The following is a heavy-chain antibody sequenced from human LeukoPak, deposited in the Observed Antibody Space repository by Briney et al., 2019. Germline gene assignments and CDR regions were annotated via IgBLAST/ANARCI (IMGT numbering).Heavy chain of an antibody. D-gene: IGHD6-19*01. CDR2: ISDSGSIT. CDR1: GFAFSSQA. CDR3: AKDARRTSGWYFFDY. Sequence: GGSLRLSCAASGFAFSSQAMGWVRQAPGKGLEWASVISDSGSITYYADSVKGRFTISRDNSKNTLFLQMNSLRAEDTAVYYCAKDARRTSGWYFFDYWGQGSLVTVSS. V-gene: IGHV3-23*01. J-gene: IGHJ4*02.